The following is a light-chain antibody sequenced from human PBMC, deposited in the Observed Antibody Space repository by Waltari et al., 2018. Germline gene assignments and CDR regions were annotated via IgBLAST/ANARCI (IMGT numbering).Light chain of an antibody. Sequence: QTVVTQEPSLSVSTGGAVTLTCVLTSGSLSTTSYATWYQQTPGQPPRTLVYKGSSRSAGVPDRFSGSILGNKAALTITGAQADDESNYYCSIYMGSGIWVFGGGTKLTVL. CDR1: SGSLSTTSY. J-gene: IGLJ3*02. CDR3: SIYMGSGIWV. CDR2: KGS. V-gene: IGLV8-61*01.